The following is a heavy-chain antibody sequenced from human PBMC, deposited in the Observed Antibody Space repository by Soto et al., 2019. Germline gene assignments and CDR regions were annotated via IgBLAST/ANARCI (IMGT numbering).Heavy chain of an antibody. D-gene: IGHD7-27*01. J-gene: IGHJ3*02. CDR2: ISSSSSYI. CDR3: ARSPTGVDAFDI. Sequence: GESLKISCAASGFTFSSYSMNWVRQAPGKGLEWVSSISSSSSYIYYADSVKGRFTISRDNAKNSLYLQMNSLRAEDTAVYYCARSPTGVDAFDIWGQGTMVTVSS. CDR1: GFTFSSYS. V-gene: IGHV3-21*01.